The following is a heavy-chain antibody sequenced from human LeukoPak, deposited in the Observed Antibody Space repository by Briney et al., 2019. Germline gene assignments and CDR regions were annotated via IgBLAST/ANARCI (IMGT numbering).Heavy chain of an antibody. CDR1: GFTFSSYG. CDR3: AKDGYSSGWSPAYFDY. Sequence: GGALRLSCAASGFTFSSYGMHWVRQAPGKGLEWVAFIRYDGSNKYYADSVKGRFTISRDNSKNTLYLQMNRLRAEDTAVYYCAKDGYSSGWSPAYFDYWGQGTLVTVSS. J-gene: IGHJ4*02. CDR2: IRYDGSNK. D-gene: IGHD6-19*01. V-gene: IGHV3-30*02.